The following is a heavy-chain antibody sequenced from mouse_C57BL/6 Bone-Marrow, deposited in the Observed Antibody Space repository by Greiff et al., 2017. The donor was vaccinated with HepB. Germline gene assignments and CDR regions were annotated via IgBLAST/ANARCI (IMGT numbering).Heavy chain of an antibody. CDR2: ISSGGSYT. CDR3: ARPDYYGSSYVNWYFDV. Sequence: EVQLVESGGDLVKPGGSLKLSCAASGFTFSSYGMSWVRQTPDKRLEWVATISSGGSYTYYPDSVKGRFTISRDNAKNTRYLQMSSLKSEDTAMYYCARPDYYGSSYVNWYFDVWGTGTTVTVSS. J-gene: IGHJ1*03. V-gene: IGHV5-6*01. D-gene: IGHD1-1*01. CDR1: GFTFSSYG.